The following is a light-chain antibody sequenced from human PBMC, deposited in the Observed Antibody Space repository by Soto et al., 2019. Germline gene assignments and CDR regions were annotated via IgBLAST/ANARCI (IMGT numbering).Light chain of an antibody. CDR2: KAS. J-gene: IGKJ1*01. V-gene: IGKV1-5*03. Sequence: DIQMTQSPSTLSASVGDRVTITCRASQSISTSLARYQQKPGKAPKLLIYKASSLESGVPSRFSGSGSGTEFTLTISSLQPDDFATYYCQQYSNYWTFGQGAKVEIK. CDR1: QSISTS. CDR3: QQYSNYWT.